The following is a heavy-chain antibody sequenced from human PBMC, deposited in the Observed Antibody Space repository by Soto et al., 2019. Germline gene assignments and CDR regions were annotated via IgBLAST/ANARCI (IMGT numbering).Heavy chain of an antibody. CDR1: GFTFSSYS. V-gene: IGHV3-21*01. J-gene: IGHJ4*02. D-gene: IGHD6-13*01. CDR2: ISSSSSYI. CDR3: ARDSRYRSSGGDPCDY. Sequence: EVQLVESGGGLVKPGGSLRLSCAASGFTFSSYSMNWVRQAPGKGLEWVSSISSSSSYIYYADSVKGRFTISRDNAKNSLYLQMNSLRAEDTAVYYCARDSRYRSSGGDPCDYWGQGTLVTVSS.